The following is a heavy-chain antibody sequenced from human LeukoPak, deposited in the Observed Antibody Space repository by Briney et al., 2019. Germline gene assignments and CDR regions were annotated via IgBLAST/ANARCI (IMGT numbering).Heavy chain of an antibody. CDR2: ISSGGSYT. D-gene: IGHD4-17*01. CDR3: AIDYGDDDAFDI. CDR1: GFTFSDYY. V-gene: IGHV3-11*06. J-gene: IGHJ3*02. Sequence: GGSLRLSCVVSGFTFSDYYMSWIRQAPGKGLEWLSYISSGGSYTNYGDSVKGRFTISRDNAKNSLYLQMNSLRAEDTAVYYCAIDYGDDDAFDIWGQGTMVTVSS.